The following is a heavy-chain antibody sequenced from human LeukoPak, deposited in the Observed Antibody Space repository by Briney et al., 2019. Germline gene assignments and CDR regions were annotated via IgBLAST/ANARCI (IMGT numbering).Heavy chain of an antibody. J-gene: IGHJ6*02. D-gene: IGHD3-3*02. V-gene: IGHV4-61*01. CDR3: ARGRTAFLDYYYGMDV. CDR1: GGSVSSGSYY. Sequence: SSETLSLTCTVSGGSVSSGSYYWSWIRQPPGRGLEWIGYIYYSGSTNYNPSLKSRVTISVDTSKNQFSLKLSSVTAADTAVYYCARGRTAFLDYYYGMDVWGQGTTVTVSS. CDR2: IYYSGST.